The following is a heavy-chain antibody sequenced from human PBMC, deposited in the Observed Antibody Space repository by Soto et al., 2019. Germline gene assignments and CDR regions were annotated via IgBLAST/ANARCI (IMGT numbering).Heavy chain of an antibody. CDR1: GFTFDDYA. D-gene: IGHD6-6*01. CDR3: AKDIYSSSSGQDY. V-gene: IGHV3-9*01. J-gene: IGHJ4*02. Sequence: EVQLVESGGGLVQPGRSLRLSCAASGFTFDDYAMHWVRQAPGKGLEWVSGISWNGGNIGYADSVKGRFTISRDNAKHSLFLQMISLRANDTALYFCAKDIYSSSSGQDYWGQGTPVTVSS. CDR2: ISWNGGNI.